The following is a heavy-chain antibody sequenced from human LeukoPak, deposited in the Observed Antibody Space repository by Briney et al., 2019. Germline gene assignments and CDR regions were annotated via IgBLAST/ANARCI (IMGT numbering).Heavy chain of an antibody. Sequence: RPSETLSLTCTVSGGSISSYYWSWIRQPPGKGLEWIGYIYYSGSTNYNPSLKSRVTRSVDTSKNQFSLKLSSVTAADTAVYYCARISEQLDAFDIWGQGTMVTVSS. D-gene: IGHD6-13*01. CDR1: GGSISSYY. J-gene: IGHJ3*02. V-gene: IGHV4-59*08. CDR3: ARISEQLDAFDI. CDR2: IYYSGST.